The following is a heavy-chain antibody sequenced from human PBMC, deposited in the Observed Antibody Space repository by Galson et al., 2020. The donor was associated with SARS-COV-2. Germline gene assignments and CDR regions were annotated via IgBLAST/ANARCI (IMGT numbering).Heavy chain of an antibody. CDR1: GFTFSSYA. Sequence: GESLKISCAASGFTFSSYAMHWVRQAPGKGLEWVAVISYDGSNKYYADSVKGRFTISRDNSKNTLYLQMNSLRAGDTAVYYCARGAYYGDDVFGYWGQGSLVTVSS. CDR2: ISYDGSNK. D-gene: IGHD4-17*01. CDR3: ARGAYYGDDVFGY. V-gene: IGHV3-30*04. J-gene: IGHJ4*02.